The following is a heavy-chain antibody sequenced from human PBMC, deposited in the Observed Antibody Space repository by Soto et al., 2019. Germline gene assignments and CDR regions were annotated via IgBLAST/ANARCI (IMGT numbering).Heavy chain of an antibody. Sequence: PGGSLRLSCSASGFTFSSYAMHWVRQAPGKGLEYVSAISSNGGSTYYADSVKGRSTISRDNSKNTLYLQMSSLRAEDTAVYYCVKDVSILTGYSMGSDYWGQGTLVTVSS. D-gene: IGHD3-9*01. CDR3: VKDVSILTGYSMGSDY. CDR2: ISSNGGST. J-gene: IGHJ4*02. CDR1: GFTFSSYA. V-gene: IGHV3-64D*06.